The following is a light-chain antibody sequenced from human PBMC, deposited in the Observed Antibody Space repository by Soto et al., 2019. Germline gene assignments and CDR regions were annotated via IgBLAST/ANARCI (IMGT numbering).Light chain of an antibody. V-gene: IGKV3-20*01. CDR2: GAS. Sequence: DIVLTQSPGTLSLSPGERATLSCRASQSVSSNFLAWYQQKPGQDPRLLISGASRRATGIPDRFSGSGSGTDFTLTISRLEPEDFAGYYCQQYGNSPRTFGQGTKVEIK. CDR1: QSVSSNF. J-gene: IGKJ1*01. CDR3: QQYGNSPRT.